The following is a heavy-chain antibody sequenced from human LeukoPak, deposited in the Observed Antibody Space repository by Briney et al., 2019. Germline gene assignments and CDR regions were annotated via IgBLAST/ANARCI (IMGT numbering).Heavy chain of an antibody. V-gene: IGHV4-4*07. CDR1: GGSISSYY. Sequence: PSETLSLTCTVYGGSISSYYWSWVRQPAGKGLEWIGRIYTSGSTNYNPSLKSRVTMSVDTSKNQFSLKLSSVTAADTAVYYCARDQVYCTNGVCEADWFDPWGQGTLVTVSS. D-gene: IGHD2-8*01. CDR2: IYTSGST. CDR3: ARDQVYCTNGVCEADWFDP. J-gene: IGHJ5*02.